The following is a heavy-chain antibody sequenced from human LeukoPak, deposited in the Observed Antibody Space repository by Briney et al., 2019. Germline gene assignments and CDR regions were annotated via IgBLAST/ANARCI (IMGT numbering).Heavy chain of an antibody. V-gene: IGHV4-59*12. D-gene: IGHD3-10*01. CDR3: ARPKYSYYYGSGSYYY. J-gene: IGHJ4*02. CDR2: IYYSGST. CDR1: GGSISSYY. Sequence: PSETLSLTCTVSGGSISSYYWSWIRQPPGKGLEWIGYIYYSGSTNYNPSLKSRVTISVDTSKNQFSLKLSSVTAADTAVYYCARPKYSYYYGSGSYYYWGQGTLVTVSS.